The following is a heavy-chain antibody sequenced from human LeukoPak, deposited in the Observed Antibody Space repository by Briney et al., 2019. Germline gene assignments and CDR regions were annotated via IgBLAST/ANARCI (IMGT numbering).Heavy chain of an antibody. V-gene: IGHV3-33*01. Sequence: GRSLRLSCAASGFTLSAHGMHWVRQAPGKELEWLAVIWYDGNTKYYSDSVKGRFTTPRDSSKNTLYLEMNSLRAEDTAVYYCARDEVITFRLFDHWGQGTLVTVLS. CDR3: ARDEVITFRLFDH. D-gene: IGHD1-14*01. J-gene: IGHJ4*02. CDR2: IWYDGNTK. CDR1: GFTLSAHG.